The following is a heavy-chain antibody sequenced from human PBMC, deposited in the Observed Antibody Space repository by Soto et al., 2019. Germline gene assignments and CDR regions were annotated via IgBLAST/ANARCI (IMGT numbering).Heavy chain of an antibody. CDR3: AKVRYSSSAGFDY. CDR2: ISWNSGSI. D-gene: IGHD6-6*01. CDR1: GFTFDDYA. V-gene: IGHV3-9*01. Sequence: GGSLRLSCAASGFTFDDYAMHWVRQAPGKGLEGVSGISWNSGSIGYADSVKGRFTISRDNAKNSLYLQMNSLRAEDTALYYCAKVRYSSSAGFDYWGQGTLVTVSS. J-gene: IGHJ4*02.